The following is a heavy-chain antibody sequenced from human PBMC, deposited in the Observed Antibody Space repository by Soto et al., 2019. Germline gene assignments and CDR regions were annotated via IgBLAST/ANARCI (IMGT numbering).Heavy chain of an antibody. CDR3: AKTSLWFGELFPYYFDY. V-gene: IGHV3-23*01. CDR1: GFTFSNSA. CDR2: ISGSGGST. D-gene: IGHD3-10*01. J-gene: IGHJ4*02. Sequence: EVQLLESGGGLAQPGGSLRLSCTASGFTFSNSAMNWVRQAPGEGLELVSAISGSGGSTYYADSVKGRFSISRDNSKITLYLQMNSLRAEDSAVYYCAKTSLWFGELFPYYFDYWGQGTLVTVSS.